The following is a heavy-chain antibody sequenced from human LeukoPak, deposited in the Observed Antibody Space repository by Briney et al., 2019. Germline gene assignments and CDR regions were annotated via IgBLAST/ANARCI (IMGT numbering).Heavy chain of an antibody. Sequence: APVKVSCKASGGTFSSYAISWVRQAPGQGLEWMGGIIPIFGTANYAQKFQGRVTITADKSTSTAYMELSSLRSEDTAVYYCAREGIDPMVGATTNFDYWGQGTLVTVSS. J-gene: IGHJ4*02. V-gene: IGHV1-69*06. CDR1: GGTFSSYA. CDR2: IIPIFGTA. D-gene: IGHD1-26*01. CDR3: AREGIDPMVGATTNFDY.